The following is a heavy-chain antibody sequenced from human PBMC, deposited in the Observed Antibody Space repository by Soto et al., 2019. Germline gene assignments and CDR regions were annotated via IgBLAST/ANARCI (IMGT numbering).Heavy chain of an antibody. CDR3: AKDLAMTTVSPSAFDI. D-gene: IGHD4-17*01. CDR1: GFTFSSYA. V-gene: IGHV3-23*01. J-gene: IGHJ3*02. CDR2: ISGSGVST. Sequence: GGSLRLSCAASGFTFSSYAMSWVRQAPGKGLEWVSAISGSGVSTYYTDSVKGRFTISRDNSKSTLYLQMNSLRAEDTAVYYCAKDLAMTTVSPSAFDIWGQGTMVTV.